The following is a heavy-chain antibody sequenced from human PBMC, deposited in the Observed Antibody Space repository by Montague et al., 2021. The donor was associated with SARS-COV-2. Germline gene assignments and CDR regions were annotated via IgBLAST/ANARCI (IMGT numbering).Heavy chain of an antibody. CDR3: TRDYRSIVGDGLDI. CDR1: GFTFSNYD. D-gene: IGHD3-16*02. Sequence: SLRLSCAASGFTFSNYDMNWARQAPGKGPEWISYISTSAYTTPYAGSVKGRFTISRDNGKNSLYLQMNSLRVEDTAVYYCTRDYRSIVGDGLDIWGQGTKVTVSS. J-gene: IGHJ3*02. CDR2: ISTSAYTT. V-gene: IGHV3-48*03.